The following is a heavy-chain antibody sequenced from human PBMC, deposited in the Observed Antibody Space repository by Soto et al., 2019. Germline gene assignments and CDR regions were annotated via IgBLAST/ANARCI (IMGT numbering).Heavy chain of an antibody. CDR2: INHSGGS. CDR1: GGSVSDHC. D-gene: IGHD3-10*01. Sequence: PSETLSLTCAVSGGSVSDHCWSWIRQSPGKGLEWIAEINHSGGSNYNPPLRSRLTISLDTSKNHFSLQLSSVTASDTAMYYCARGVSKGMGRVYFDYWGQGTLVTVSS. V-gene: IGHV4-34*01. CDR3: ARGVSKGMGRVYFDY. J-gene: IGHJ4*02.